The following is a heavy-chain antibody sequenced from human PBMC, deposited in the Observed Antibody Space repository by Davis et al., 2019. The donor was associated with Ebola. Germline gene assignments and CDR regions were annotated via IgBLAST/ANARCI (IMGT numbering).Heavy chain of an antibody. CDR2: INPNSGGT. V-gene: IGHV1-2*02. D-gene: IGHD6-13*01. J-gene: IGHJ6*03. Sequence: ASVKVSCKASGYTFTGYYMHWVRQAPGQGLEWMGWINPNSGGTNYAQKFQGRVTMTRDTSISTAYMELSRLRSDDTAVYYCARASSPTWAYMDVWGKGTTVTVSS. CDR3: ARASSPTWAYMDV. CDR1: GYTFTGYY.